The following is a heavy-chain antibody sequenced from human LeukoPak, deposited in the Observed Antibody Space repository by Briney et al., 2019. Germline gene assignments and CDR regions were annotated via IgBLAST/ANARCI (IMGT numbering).Heavy chain of an antibody. J-gene: IGHJ3*02. CDR3: ARSSGGRLIAFDI. CDR1: GYTFTRYY. Sequence: ASVKVSCKASGYTFTRYYMHWVRQAPGQGLEWMGWINPNSGGTNYAQKFQGRVTMTRDTSISTAYMELSRLRSDDTAVYYCARSSGGRLIAFDIWGQGTMATVSS. D-gene: IGHD2-15*01. CDR2: INPNSGGT. V-gene: IGHV1-2*02.